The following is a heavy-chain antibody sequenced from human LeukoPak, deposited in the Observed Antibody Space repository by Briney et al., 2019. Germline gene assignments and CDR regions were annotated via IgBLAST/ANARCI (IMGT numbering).Heavy chain of an antibody. J-gene: IGHJ4*01. Sequence: PSETLSLTCTVSGGSISTTSYYWGWIRQPPGKGLEWIGTIYYNGPTQYNPSLKSRVTISVDTSRNQFSMKLTSVTAADTAVYYGAGELRFCSGSDAKPGNYWGPGTRVTVPS. D-gene: IGHD2-15*01. V-gene: IGHV4-39*07. CDR3: AGELRFCSGSDAKPGNY. CDR2: IYYNGPT. CDR1: GGSISTTSYY.